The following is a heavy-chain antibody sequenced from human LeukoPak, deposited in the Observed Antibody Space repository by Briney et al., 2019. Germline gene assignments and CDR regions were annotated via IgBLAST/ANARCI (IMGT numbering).Heavy chain of an antibody. CDR2: INAGNGNT. CDR3: ARVYGAAGRYYFDY. J-gene: IGHJ4*02. D-gene: IGHD6-13*01. V-gene: IGHV1-3*01. Sequence: ASVKVSCKASGHTFTSYAMHWVRQAPGQRLEWMGWINAGNGNTKYSQKFQGRVTITRDTSASTAYMELSSLRSEDTAVYYCARVYGAAGRYYFDYWGQGTLVTVSS. CDR1: GHTFTSYA.